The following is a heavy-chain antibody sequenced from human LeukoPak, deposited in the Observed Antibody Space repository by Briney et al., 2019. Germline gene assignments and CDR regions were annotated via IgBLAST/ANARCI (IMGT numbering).Heavy chain of an antibody. CDR3: ARGRGLAAAGWYFDL. Sequence: SETLSLTCAVNGGSFSGYYWSWIRQPPGKGLEWIGEINHSGSTNYNPSLKSRVTISVDTSKNQFSLKLSSVTAADTAVYYCARGRGLAAAGWYFDLWGRGALVTVSS. D-gene: IGHD6-13*01. V-gene: IGHV4-34*01. J-gene: IGHJ2*01. CDR1: GGSFSGYY. CDR2: INHSGST.